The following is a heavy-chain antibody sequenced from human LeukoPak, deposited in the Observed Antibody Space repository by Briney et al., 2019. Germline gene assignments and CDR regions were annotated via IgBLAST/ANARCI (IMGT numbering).Heavy chain of an antibody. CDR2: ISGSGGST. CDR3: AKAQWLNTYYFDY. J-gene: IGHJ4*02. Sequence: MXWXXXXPGKGLEWVSAISGSGGSTYYADSVKGRFTISRDNSKNTLYLQMNSLRAEDTAVYYCAKAQWLNTYYFDYWGQGTLVTVSS. D-gene: IGHD6-19*01. V-gene: IGHV3-23*01.